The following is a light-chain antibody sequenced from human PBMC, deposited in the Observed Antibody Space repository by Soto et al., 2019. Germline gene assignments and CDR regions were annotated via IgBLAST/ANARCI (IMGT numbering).Light chain of an antibody. V-gene: IGLV2-14*01. J-gene: IGLJ1*01. CDR2: EVS. Sequence: QSVLTRPSSVSGSPGQSITISCTGTSSDVGGYNYVSWYQHHPRKAPKLMIYEVSNRPSGVSDRFSGSKSGNTASLTISGLQAEDEADYYCSSFTTTNTLVFGTGTKVTVL. CDR1: SSDVGGYNY. CDR3: SSFTTTNTLV.